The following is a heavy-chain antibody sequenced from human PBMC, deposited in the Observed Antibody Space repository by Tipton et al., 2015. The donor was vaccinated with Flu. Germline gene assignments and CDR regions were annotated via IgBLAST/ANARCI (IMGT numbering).Heavy chain of an antibody. CDR2: IYYSGST. Sequence: TLSLTCTVSGGSISGYYWTWIRQPPGKGLEWIGYIYYSGSTNYNPSLKSRVTISVDTSKNQFSLKLSSVTAADTAVYYCATEYRGGGNRYYFDHWGQGTLVTVSS. CDR3: ATEYRGGGNRYYFDH. CDR1: GGSISGYY. D-gene: IGHD4-23*01. J-gene: IGHJ4*02. V-gene: IGHV4-59*01.